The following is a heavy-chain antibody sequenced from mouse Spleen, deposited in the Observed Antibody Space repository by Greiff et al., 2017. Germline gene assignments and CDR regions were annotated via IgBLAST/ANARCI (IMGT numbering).Heavy chain of an antibody. D-gene: IGHD1-1*01. J-gene: IGHJ2*01. CDR3: ARSYGSSYFDY. Sequence: QVQLQQPGAELVKPGASVKLSCKASGYTFTSYWMHWVKQRPGQGLEWIGMIHPNSGSTNYNEKFKSKATLTVDKSSSTAYMQLSSLTSEDSAVYYCARSYGSSYFDYWGQGTTRTVSS. CDR2: IHPNSGST. CDR1: GYTFTSYW. V-gene: IGHV1-64*01.